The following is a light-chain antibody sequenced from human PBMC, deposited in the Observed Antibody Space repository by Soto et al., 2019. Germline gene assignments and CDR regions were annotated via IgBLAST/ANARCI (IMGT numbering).Light chain of an antibody. CDR1: SGYTNYK. Sequence: QLVLTQPPSASASLGASVTLTCTLSSGYTNYKVDWYQQRPGKGPRFVMRVGTGGIVGSKGDGIPDRFSVLGSGLHRYLTIKNIQEEDESDYHCGADPGSGSNFVVVFGGGTKLTVL. J-gene: IGLJ2*01. CDR2: VGTGGIVG. V-gene: IGLV9-49*01. CDR3: GADPGSGSNFVVV.